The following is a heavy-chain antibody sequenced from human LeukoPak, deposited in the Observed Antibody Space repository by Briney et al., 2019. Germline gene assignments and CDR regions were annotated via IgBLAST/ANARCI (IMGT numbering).Heavy chain of an antibody. CDR2: INRDGSTT. D-gene: IGHD3-10*01. CDR1: GFTFSNYW. Sequence: GGSLRLSYAASGFTFSNYWVHWVRQAPGKGLVWVSRINRDGSTTKYADSVKGRFTVSRDNAKNTLNLQMNSLRAEDTAVYYCARDKKSGESSEIDYWGQGTLVTVSS. V-gene: IGHV3-74*03. J-gene: IGHJ4*02. CDR3: ARDKKSGESSEIDY.